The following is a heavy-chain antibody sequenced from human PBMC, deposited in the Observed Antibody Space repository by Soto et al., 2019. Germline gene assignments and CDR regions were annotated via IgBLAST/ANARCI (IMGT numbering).Heavy chain of an antibody. J-gene: IGHJ6*02. D-gene: IGHD5-12*01. V-gene: IGHV4-61*01. CDR1: GASVSSGTYY. CDR3: ARGDGYREPPSRYYYYGVDV. Sequence: SETLSLTCTVSGASVSSGTYYWSWIRQPPGKGLEWIAYFYYTVSTNYNPSLKSRVTISVDTSKNQFSLKLTSVTAADTAVYYCARGDGYREPPSRYYYYGVDVWGQGTTVTVSS. CDR2: FYYTVST.